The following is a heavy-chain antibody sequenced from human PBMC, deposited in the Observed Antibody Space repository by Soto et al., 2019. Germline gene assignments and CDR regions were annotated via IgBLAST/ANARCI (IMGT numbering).Heavy chain of an antibody. CDR3: ARGYITMLGLDFDY. D-gene: IGHD3-10*02. V-gene: IGHV1-18*01. CDR1: GYTFTSYG. Sequence: WVSVKVSCKASGYTFTSYGISWVRQAPGQGLEWMGWISAYNGNTNYAQKLQGRVTMTTDTSTSTAYMELRSLRSDDTAVYYCARGYITMLGLDFDYWGQGTLVTVSS. J-gene: IGHJ4*02. CDR2: ISAYNGNT.